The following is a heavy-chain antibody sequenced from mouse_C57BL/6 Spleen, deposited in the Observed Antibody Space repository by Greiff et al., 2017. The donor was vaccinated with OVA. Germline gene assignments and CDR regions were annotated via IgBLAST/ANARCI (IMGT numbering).Heavy chain of an antibody. CDR3: ARKGYDGYGYFDY. CDR1: GYAFSSSW. Sequence: VQLKESGPELVKPGASVKISCKASGYAFSSSWMNWVKQRPGKGLEWIGRIYPGDGDTNYNGKFKGKATLTADKSSSTAYMQLSSLTSEDSAVYFCARKGYDGYGYFDYWGQGTTLTVSS. J-gene: IGHJ2*01. D-gene: IGHD2-3*01. V-gene: IGHV1-82*01. CDR2: IYPGDGDT.